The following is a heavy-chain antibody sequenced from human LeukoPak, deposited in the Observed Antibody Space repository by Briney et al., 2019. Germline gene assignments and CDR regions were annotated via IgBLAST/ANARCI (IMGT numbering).Heavy chain of an antibody. CDR3: ARDSSEYQLLYPLDY. V-gene: IGHV3-48*01. Sequence: GGPLRLSCAASGFTFSSYSMNWVRQAPGKGLEWVSYISSSSSTIYYADSVKGRFTISRDNAKNSLYLQMNSLRAEDTAVYYCARDSSEYQLLYPLDYWGQGTLVTVSS. CDR2: ISSSSSTI. J-gene: IGHJ4*02. CDR1: GFTFSSYS. D-gene: IGHD2-2*02.